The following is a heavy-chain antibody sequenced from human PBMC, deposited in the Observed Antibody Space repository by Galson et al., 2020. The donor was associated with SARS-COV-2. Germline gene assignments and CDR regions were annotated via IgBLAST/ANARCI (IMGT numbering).Heavy chain of an antibody. D-gene: IGHD6-13*01. CDR2: ISSSSSTI. J-gene: IGHJ4*02. CDR1: GFTFSSYS. CDR3: ARESPPWQLWAEYYFDY. Sequence: GGSLRLSCAASGFTFSSYSMNWVRQAPGKGLEWVSYISSSSSTIYYADSVKGRFTISRDNAKNSLYLQMNSLRDEDTAVYYCARESPPWQLWAEYYFDYWGQGTLVTVSS. V-gene: IGHV3-48*02.